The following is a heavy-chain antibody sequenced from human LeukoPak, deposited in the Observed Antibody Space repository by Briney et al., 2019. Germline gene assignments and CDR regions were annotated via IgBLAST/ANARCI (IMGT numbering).Heavy chain of an antibody. CDR1: GGSISSGGYY. V-gene: IGHV4-61*08. CDR2: IYYSGST. Sequence: SETLSLTCTVSGGSISSGGYYWSWIRQHPGKGLEWIGYIYYSGSTNYNPSLKSRVTISVDTSKNQFSLKLSSVTAADTAVYYCARGEYYDFWSGYYSPWAFDIWGQGTMVTVSS. J-gene: IGHJ3*02. D-gene: IGHD3-3*01. CDR3: ARGEYYDFWSGYYSPWAFDI.